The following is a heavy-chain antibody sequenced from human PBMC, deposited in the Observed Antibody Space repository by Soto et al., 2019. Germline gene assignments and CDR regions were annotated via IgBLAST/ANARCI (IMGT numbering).Heavy chain of an antibody. Sequence: QVQLVQSGAEVKKPGASVKVSCKASGYTFTSYGISWVRQAPGQGLEWMGWISAYNGNTNYAQKLQGRVTMTTDTSPRTAYLELRSLGSDDTAVYYGARELRITMVRGVTGFDYGGQGTLVTVSS. J-gene: IGHJ4*02. CDR1: GYTFTSYG. CDR2: ISAYNGNT. V-gene: IGHV1-18*04. CDR3: ARELRITMVRGVTGFDY. D-gene: IGHD3-10*01.